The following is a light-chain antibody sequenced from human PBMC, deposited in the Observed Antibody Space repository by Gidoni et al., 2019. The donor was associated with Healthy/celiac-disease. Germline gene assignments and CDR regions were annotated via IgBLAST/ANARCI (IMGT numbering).Light chain of an antibody. CDR3: QRRSNWWT. Sequence: EIVLTQSQATLSLSPGERSTLSCRASQSVSSYLAWYQQKAGQAPRLLIDDAANRGTGIPARFSGSGSGTDFTLTIISLEPEDFAVYYCQRRSNWWTFGQGTKVEIK. CDR1: QSVSSY. V-gene: IGKV3-11*01. J-gene: IGKJ1*01. CDR2: DAA.